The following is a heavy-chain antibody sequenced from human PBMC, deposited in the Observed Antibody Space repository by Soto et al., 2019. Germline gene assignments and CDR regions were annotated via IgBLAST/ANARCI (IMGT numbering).Heavy chain of an antibody. CDR1: GGSFSGYY. Sequence: PSETLSLTCAVYGGSFSGYYWSWIRQPPGKGLEWIGEINHSGSTNYNPSLYNPSLESRLSITVDTSKNQFSLKLRSVTAADTAVYYCVDVFTGSTFGYWGQGTLVTVSS. V-gene: IGHV4-34*01. CDR2: INHSGST. D-gene: IGHD3-9*01. CDR3: VDVFTGSTFGY. J-gene: IGHJ4*02.